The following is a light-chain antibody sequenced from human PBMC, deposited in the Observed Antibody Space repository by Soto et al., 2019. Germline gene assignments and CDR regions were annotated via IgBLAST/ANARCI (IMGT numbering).Light chain of an antibody. Sequence: QSVLTQPPSLSGTPGQRVTISCSGSTSNIAGNTVHWYQHLPETAPKLLIYIDDQRPSGVPDRFSGSKSGTSASLAISGLQSEDEADYSCATWDDSLNAAVFGGGTQRPSS. CDR2: IDD. V-gene: IGLV1-44*01. CDR1: TSNIAGNT. CDR3: ATWDDSLNAAV. J-gene: IGLJ7*01.